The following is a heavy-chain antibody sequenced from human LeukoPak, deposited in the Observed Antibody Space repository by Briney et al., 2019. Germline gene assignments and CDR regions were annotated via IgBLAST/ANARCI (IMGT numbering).Heavy chain of an antibody. D-gene: IGHD6-6*01. J-gene: IGHJ6*02. Sequence: PGGSLRLSCVASGFTFSSYWMHWVRQAPGKGLVWVSRINSDGSSTNYADSVKGRFTISRDNAKNSLYLQMNSLRAEDTAVYYCAREYSDSSAYYGMDVWGQGTTVTVSS. CDR1: GFTFSSYW. CDR2: INSDGSST. CDR3: AREYSDSSAYYGMDV. V-gene: IGHV3-74*01.